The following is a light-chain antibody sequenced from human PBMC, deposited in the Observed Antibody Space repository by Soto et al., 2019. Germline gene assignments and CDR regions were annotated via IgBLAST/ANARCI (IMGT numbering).Light chain of an antibody. CDR1: QNIDGR. CDR2: KAS. CDR3: QQYDSYST. J-gene: IGKJ1*01. V-gene: IGKV1-5*03. Sequence: DIQMTQSPSTLSASVGARVTITCRASQNIDGRLAWYQQKPGKAPKLLIYKASRLESGVPSRFRGSGSGTEITLTISSLQPDDFATYYCQQYDSYSTFGQGTKVEIK.